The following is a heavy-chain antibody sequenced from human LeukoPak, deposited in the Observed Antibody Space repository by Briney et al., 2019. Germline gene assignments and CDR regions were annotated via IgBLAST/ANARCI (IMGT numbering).Heavy chain of an antibody. CDR3: AGNRWLQRYYFDY. CDR2: ISYDGSNK. CDR1: GFTFSSYA. J-gene: IGHJ4*02. D-gene: IGHD5-24*01. V-gene: IGHV3-30-3*01. Sequence: GRSLRLSCAASGFTFSSYAMHWVRQAPGKGLEWVEVISYDGSNKYYADSVKGRFTISRDNSKNTLYLQMNSLRAEDTAVYYCAGNRWLQRYYFDYWGQGTLVTVSS.